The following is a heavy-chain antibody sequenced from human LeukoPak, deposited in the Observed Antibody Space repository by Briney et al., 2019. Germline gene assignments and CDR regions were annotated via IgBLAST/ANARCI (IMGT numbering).Heavy chain of an antibody. D-gene: IGHD2/OR15-2a*01. CDR1: GYTFTIYY. V-gene: IGHV1-46*01. CDR3: ARALSRMHCFDP. CDR2: INPSGGST. J-gene: IGHJ5*02. Sequence: GASVKVFCKASGYTFTIYYMHWVRQAPGQGLEWMGIINPSGGSTTYAQKFQGRVTMTRDTYTSTVYMELSSLRSEDTAVYYCARALSRMHCFDPWGQGTLVTVSS.